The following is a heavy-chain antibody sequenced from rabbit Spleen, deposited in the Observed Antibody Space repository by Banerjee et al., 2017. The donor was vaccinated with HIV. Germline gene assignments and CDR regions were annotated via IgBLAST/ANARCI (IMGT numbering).Heavy chain of an antibody. V-gene: IGHV1S45*01. CDR3: ARDLASVVGWNFSL. D-gene: IGHD3-1*01. CDR1: GFSFSDRDV. J-gene: IGHJ4*01. CDR2: INTYTGKP. Sequence: QEQLVESGGGLVKPEGSLTLSCKASGFSFSDRDVMCWVHQAPGKGLEWIACINTYTGKPVYATWAKGRFTISRTSSTTVTLQMTSLTAADTATHFCARDLASVVGWNFSLWGPGTLVTVS.